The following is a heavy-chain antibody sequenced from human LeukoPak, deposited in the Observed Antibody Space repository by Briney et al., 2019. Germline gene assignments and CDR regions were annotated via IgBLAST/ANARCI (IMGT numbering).Heavy chain of an antibody. CDR2: INPNSGGT. CDR1: GYTFTGYY. Sequence: ASVKVSCKDSGYTFTGYYMHWVRQAAGQGLEGMGWINPNSGGTNYAQKCQGRVTMTRDTSISTVYMELSRLRSDDTAVYYCARANYDSSGYYASGLDAFDIWGQGTMVTVSS. J-gene: IGHJ3*02. D-gene: IGHD3-22*01. V-gene: IGHV1-2*02. CDR3: ARANYDSSGYYASGLDAFDI.